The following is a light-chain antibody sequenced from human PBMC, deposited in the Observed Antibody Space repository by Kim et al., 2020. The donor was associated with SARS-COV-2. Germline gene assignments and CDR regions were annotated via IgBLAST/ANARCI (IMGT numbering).Light chain of an antibody. Sequence: APGKTARIGGGGNNIGSKGVQWLQQKAGQAPVMVIYYDTSRPSGIPERFSASSSGNTATLTISSVEAGDEADYYCHVWDSGTYHVVFGGGTQLTVL. CDR1: NIGSKG. J-gene: IGLJ2*01. V-gene: IGLV3-21*04. CDR3: HVWDSGTYHVV. CDR2: YDT.